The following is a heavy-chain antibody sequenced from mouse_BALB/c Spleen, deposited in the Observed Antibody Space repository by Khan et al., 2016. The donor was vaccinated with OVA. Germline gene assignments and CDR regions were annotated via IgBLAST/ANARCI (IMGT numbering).Heavy chain of an antibody. CDR3: ARDGISEFAY. CDR1: GYTFADSG. D-gene: IGHD2-3*01. J-gene: IGHJ3*01. CDR2: ISTYYGNI. Sequence: VQLKQSGPEPVRPGASVKISCKGSGYTFADSGMHWVRQSHVKSLEWIGVISTYYGNIKYNQKFEGRATMTVDKSSSTAYMELARLTSEDSAVYFCARDGISEFAYWGQGTLVTVSA. V-gene: IGHV1S137*01.